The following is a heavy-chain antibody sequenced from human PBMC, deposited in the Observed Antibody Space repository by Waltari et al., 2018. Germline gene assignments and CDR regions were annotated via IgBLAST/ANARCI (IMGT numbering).Heavy chain of an antibody. V-gene: IGHV3-48*03. CDR2: ISSGITI. D-gene: IGHD1-26*01. CDR3: ARRGGIVTPLDV. Sequence: EVQLVESGGGLAQPGGSLRLSCAASGFSFSSYDMMWVRQAPGKVLESVSYISSGITISYADSMKGRFTISRDNARNSLFLQMTSLRVEDTAVYYCARRGGIVTPLDVWGKGTTVTVSS. CDR1: GFSFSSYD. J-gene: IGHJ6*03.